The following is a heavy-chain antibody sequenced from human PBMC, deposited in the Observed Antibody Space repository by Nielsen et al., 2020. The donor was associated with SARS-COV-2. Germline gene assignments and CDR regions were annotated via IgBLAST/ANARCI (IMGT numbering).Heavy chain of an antibody. J-gene: IGHJ6*03. Sequence: SETLSLTCAVSGGSVSSNDWWTWVRQSPGKGLEWIGEVSHSGSTNYNPSLKSRVTLSMDKSRRHFSLRLASVSAADTAVYFCARGDLVVVPSPVLGLGPIFYYFSLDVWGKGTTVIVSS. CDR3: ARGDLVVVPSPVLGLGPIFYYFSLDV. V-gene: IGHV4-4*02. D-gene: IGHD2-2*01. CDR1: GGSVSSNDW. CDR2: VSHSGST.